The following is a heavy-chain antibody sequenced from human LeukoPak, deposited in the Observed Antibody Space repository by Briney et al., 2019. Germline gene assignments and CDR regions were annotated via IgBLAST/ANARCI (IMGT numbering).Heavy chain of an antibody. V-gene: IGHV3-23*01. D-gene: IGHD3-16*01. Sequence: GGSLRLSCAASGFTFSSYAMSWVRQAPGKGLEWVSAISGSGGSTYYADSVKGRFTISRDNSKNTLYLQMNSLTAEDTAVYYCARAGGGVGWFDYWGQGTLVTVSS. J-gene: IGHJ4*02. CDR3: ARAGGGVGWFDY. CDR2: ISGSGGST. CDR1: GFTFSSYA.